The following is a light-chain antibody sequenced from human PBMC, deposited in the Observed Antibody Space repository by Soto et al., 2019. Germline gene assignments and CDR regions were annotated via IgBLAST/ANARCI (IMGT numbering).Light chain of an antibody. V-gene: IGLV1-44*01. CDR3: ASWDDSLNGHVV. CDR2: SNN. Sequence: QSVLAQPPSASGTPGQRVTISCSGSSSNIGSNTVNCYQQLPGTAPKLLLYSNNQRPSGVPDRFSGSKSGTSASLAISGLQSEDEADYYCASWDDSLNGHVVFGGGTKLTVL. CDR1: SSNIGSNT. J-gene: IGLJ2*01.